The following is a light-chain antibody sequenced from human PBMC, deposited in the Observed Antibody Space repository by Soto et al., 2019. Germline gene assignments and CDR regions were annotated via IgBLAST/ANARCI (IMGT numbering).Light chain of an antibody. CDR2: EVS. CDR1: TSDVGGYNF. Sequence: QSALTQPASVSGSPGQSITISCTGTTSDVGGYNFVSWYQQHPGKAPKLIIYEVSNRPSGVSNRFSGAKSRNAASLTISGLHSEDEADYYCSSYTTSSTPLYVFGTGTKVTVL. CDR3: SSYTTSSTPLYV. J-gene: IGLJ1*01. V-gene: IGLV2-14*01.